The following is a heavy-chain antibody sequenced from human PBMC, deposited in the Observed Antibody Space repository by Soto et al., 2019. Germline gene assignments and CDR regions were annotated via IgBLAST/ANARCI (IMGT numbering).Heavy chain of an antibody. V-gene: IGHV3-30-3*01. D-gene: IGHD3-16*01. CDR3: ASGEGLSPMFGY. CDR2: ISYDGSNK. J-gene: IGHJ4*02. CDR1: GFTFSSYA. Sequence: QVQLVESGGGVVQPGRSLRLSCAASGFTFSSYAMHWVRQAPGKGLEWVAVISYDGSNKYYADSVKGRFTISRDNSKNTLYLQMNSLRAEDTAVYYCASGEGLSPMFGYWGQGTLVTVSS.